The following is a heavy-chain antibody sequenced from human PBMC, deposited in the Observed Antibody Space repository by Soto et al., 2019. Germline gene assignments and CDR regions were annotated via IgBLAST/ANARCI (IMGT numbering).Heavy chain of an antibody. D-gene: IGHD6-19*01. V-gene: IGHV4-31*03. CDR2: IYYSGST. CDR3: ARSALAVAAPIDY. J-gene: IGHJ4*02. CDR1: GGSISSGGYY. Sequence: SETLSLTCTVSGGSISSGGYYWSWIRQHPGKGLEWIGYIYYSGSTYYNPSLKSRVTISVDTSKNQFSLKLSSVTAADTAVYYCARSALAVAAPIDYWGQGTLVTVSS.